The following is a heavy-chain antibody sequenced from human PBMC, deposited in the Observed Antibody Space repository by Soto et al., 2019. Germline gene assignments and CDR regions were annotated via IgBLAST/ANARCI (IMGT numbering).Heavy chain of an antibody. V-gene: IGHV1-18*01. J-gene: IGHJ4*02. D-gene: IGHD1-1*01. Sequence: QVHLVQSGAEVKKPGASVKVSCKGSGYGFTTYGITWVRQAPGQGLEWMAWISAHNGNTNYAQKVQGRVTVTRDTSTSTAYVELRSLRYADTAVYYFARGGYGDYWGQGALVTVSS. CDR1: GYGFTTYG. CDR3: ARGGYGDY. CDR2: ISAHNGNT.